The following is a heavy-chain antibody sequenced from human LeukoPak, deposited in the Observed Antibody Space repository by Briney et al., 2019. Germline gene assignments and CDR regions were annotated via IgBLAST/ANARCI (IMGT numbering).Heavy chain of an antibody. CDR2: INHSGST. J-gene: IGHJ4*02. CDR1: GGSFSGYY. Sequence: SETLSLNCAVYGGSFSGYYWSWIRQPPGKGLEGSGEINHSGSTNYNPSLKSRVTISVDTSKNQFSLKLSSVTAADTAVYYCARDRREVLLWFGETDYFDYWGQGTLVTVSS. D-gene: IGHD3-10*01. CDR3: ARDRREVLLWFGETDYFDY. V-gene: IGHV4-34*01.